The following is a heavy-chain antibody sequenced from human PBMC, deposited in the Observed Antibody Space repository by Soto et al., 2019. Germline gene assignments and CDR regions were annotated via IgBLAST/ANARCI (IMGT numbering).Heavy chain of an antibody. V-gene: IGHV1-8*01. D-gene: IGHD3-3*01. CDR2: MNPNSGNT. CDR1: GYTFSSYD. Sequence: ASVKVSCKASGYTFSSYDINWVRPATGQGLEWMRWMNPNSGNTGYAQKFQGRVTMTRNTSISTAYMELSRLRSEDTAVYYCETSGLYDFWSGYYNYYYYYGMDVWGQGTTVTVSS. CDR3: ETSGLYDFWSGYYNYYYYYGMDV. J-gene: IGHJ6*02.